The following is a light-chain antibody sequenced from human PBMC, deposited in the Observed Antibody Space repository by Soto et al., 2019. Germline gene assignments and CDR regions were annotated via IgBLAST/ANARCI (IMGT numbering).Light chain of an antibody. Sequence: QSALTQPASVSGSPGQSITISCTGTSSDDGGYNYVSWYQQHPGKAPKLIIYHVSDRPSGVSNRFSGSKSADTASLTISGLQAEDEADYFCSSYSSGSTPFVFGTGTKVTVL. CDR3: SSYSSGSTPFV. CDR1: SSDDGGYNY. CDR2: HVS. V-gene: IGLV2-14*03. J-gene: IGLJ1*01.